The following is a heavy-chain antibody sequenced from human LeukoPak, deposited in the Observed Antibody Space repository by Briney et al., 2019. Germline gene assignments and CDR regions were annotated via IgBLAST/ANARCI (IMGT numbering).Heavy chain of an antibody. V-gene: IGHV3-15*01. CDR2: IKNKADGGTA. Sequence: PGGSLRLSCAASGFTFTNAWMSWVRQAPGRGLEWVGRIKNKADGGTADYAAPVKGRFTISRDDSKNTPYLQMNSLKTEDTAVYYCTTVLSDDYGIHDAFDMWGQGTMVTVSS. CDR3: TTVLSDDYGIHDAFDM. CDR1: GFTFTNAW. D-gene: IGHD4-17*01. J-gene: IGHJ3*02.